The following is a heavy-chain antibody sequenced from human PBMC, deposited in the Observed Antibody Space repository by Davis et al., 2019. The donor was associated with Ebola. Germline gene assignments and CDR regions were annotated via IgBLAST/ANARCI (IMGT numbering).Heavy chain of an antibody. CDR2: IIPILGIA. Sequence: AASVTVSCKASGGTFSSYAISWVRQAPGQGLEWMGRIIPILGIANFAQKFQGRVTITADKSTSTAYMELSSLRSEDTAVYYWARDLGAPSDYWGQGTLVTVSS. CDR1: GGTFSSYA. D-gene: IGHD3-10*01. CDR3: ARDLGAPSDY. V-gene: IGHV1-69*04. J-gene: IGHJ4*02.